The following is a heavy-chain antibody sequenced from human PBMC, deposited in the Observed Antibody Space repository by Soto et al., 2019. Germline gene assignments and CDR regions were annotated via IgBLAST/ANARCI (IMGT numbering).Heavy chain of an antibody. CDR3: ARDMIRYNWNDRIDGYYYYGMDV. D-gene: IGHD1-20*01. CDR2: ISYDGSNK. CDR1: GFTFSSYA. Sequence: LRLSCAASGFTFSSYAMHWVRQAPGKGLEWVAVISYDGSNKYYADSVKGRFTISRDNSKNTLYLQMNSLRAEDTAVYYCARDMIRYNWNDRIDGYYYYGMDVWGQGTTVTVSS. V-gene: IGHV3-30-3*01. J-gene: IGHJ6*02.